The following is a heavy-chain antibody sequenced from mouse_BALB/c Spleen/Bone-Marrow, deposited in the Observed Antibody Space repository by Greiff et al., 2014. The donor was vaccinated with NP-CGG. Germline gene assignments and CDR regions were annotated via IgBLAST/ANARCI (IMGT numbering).Heavy chain of an antibody. CDR1: GFTFSNYY. Sequence: EVMLEQSGGGLVKPGGSLKLSCAASGFTFSNYYMYWVRQTPEKRLEWVATISDGGSYTYYPDSVKGRFTISRDNANNNLYLQMSSLKSDDTAIYYYARDYYGGSYIGYWGQGTLVTVST. D-gene: IGHD1-1*01. J-gene: IGHJ3*01. CDR3: ARDYYGGSYIGY. CDR2: ISDGGSYT. V-gene: IGHV5-4*02.